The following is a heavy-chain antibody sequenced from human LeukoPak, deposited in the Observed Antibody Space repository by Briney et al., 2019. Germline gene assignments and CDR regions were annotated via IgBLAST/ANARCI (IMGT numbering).Heavy chain of an antibody. CDR3: ANFIVGAIGFPGRKSGDAFDI. D-gene: IGHD1-26*01. J-gene: IGHJ3*02. V-gene: IGHV3-21*01. Sequence: GRSLRLSCAASGFIFSSYNINWVRQAPGKGLEWVSSISSSSSYIYYADSVKGRFTISRDNAKNSLHLQMNRLRAEDTAVYYCANFIVGAIGFPGRKSGDAFDIGGQGTTVIVSS. CDR1: GFIFSSYN. CDR2: ISSSSSYI.